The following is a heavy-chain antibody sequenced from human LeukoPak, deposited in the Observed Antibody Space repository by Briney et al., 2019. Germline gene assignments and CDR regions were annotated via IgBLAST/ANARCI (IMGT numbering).Heavy chain of an antibody. D-gene: IGHD6-19*01. CDR1: GFTFSSYG. J-gene: IGHJ4*02. V-gene: IGHV3-23*01. CDR2: ISDSGSIT. CDR3: AKRSAESSGYFDY. Sequence: GGTLRLSCAASGFTFSSYGMSWVRQTPGKGLKWVSVISDSGSITYYADSVKGRFTISRDNPKNTLYLQMNSLRAEDTAVYYCAKRSAESSGYFDYWGQGTLVTVSS.